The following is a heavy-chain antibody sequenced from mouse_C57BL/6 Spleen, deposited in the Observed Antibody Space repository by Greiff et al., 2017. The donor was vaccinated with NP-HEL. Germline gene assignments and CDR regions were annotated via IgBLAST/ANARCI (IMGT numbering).Heavy chain of an antibody. CDR2: IYPRDGST. D-gene: IGHD1-1*01. V-gene: IGHV1-85*01. J-gene: IGHJ3*01. CDR3: ARAENYDGSNPWFAY. Sequence: VKLQESGPELVKPGASVKLSCKASGYTFTSYDINWVKQRPGQGLEWIGWIYPRDGSTKYNEKFKGKATLTVDTSSSTAYMELHSLTSEDSAVYFCARAENYDGSNPWFAYWGQGTLVTVSA. CDR1: GYTFTSYD.